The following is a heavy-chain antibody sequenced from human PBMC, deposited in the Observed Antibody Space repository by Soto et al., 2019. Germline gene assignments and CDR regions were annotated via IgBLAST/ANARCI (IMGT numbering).Heavy chain of an antibody. D-gene: IGHD5-18*01. V-gene: IGHV3-30*18. J-gene: IGHJ4*02. CDR3: AKVRERGNTVMSYFDY. CDR1: GFYG. CDR2: ISYDGSNK. Sequence: SLRLSCAASGFYGMHWVRQAPGKGLEWVAVISYDGSNKYYADSVKGRFTISRDNSKNTLYLQMNSLRAEDTAVYYCAKVRERGNTVMSYFDYWGQGALVTVSS.